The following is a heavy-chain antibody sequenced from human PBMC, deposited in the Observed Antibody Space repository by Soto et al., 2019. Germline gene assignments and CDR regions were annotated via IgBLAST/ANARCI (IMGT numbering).Heavy chain of an antibody. D-gene: IGHD2-21*02. CDR2: IWYDGSNK. CDR1: GFTFSSYG. V-gene: IGHV3-33*01. J-gene: IGHJ2*01. CDR3: ARAGGDTGNWSFDL. Sequence: QVQLVESGGGVVQPGRSLRLSCAASGFTFSSYGMHWVRQAPGKGLEWVAVIWYDGSNKYYADSVKGRFTISRDNSKNTLYLQMNSLRAEDTAVYYCARAGGDTGNWSFDLWGRGTLVTVSS.